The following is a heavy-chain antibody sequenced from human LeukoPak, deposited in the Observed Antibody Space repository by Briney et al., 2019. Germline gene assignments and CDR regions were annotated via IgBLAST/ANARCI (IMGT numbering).Heavy chain of an antibody. J-gene: IGHJ4*02. D-gene: IGHD2-21*01. V-gene: IGHV3-23*01. CDR1: GFTFRHYD. CDR3: MKLPTMIIVIDTDFEY. CDR2: INTSGGST. Sequence: GGSLRLSCVASGFTFRHYDMSWVRQAPGKGLEWVSSINTSGGSTHYADSLQGRFTISRDNSKNTLHLQMNNVRAEDTALYYCMKLPTMIIVIDTDFEYWGQGAQVTVSS.